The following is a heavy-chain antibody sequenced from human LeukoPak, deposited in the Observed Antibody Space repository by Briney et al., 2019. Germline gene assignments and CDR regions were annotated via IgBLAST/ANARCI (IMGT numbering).Heavy chain of an antibody. CDR1: GFTFSSYA. CDR2: IRDSGSST. D-gene: IGHD1-26*01. Sequence: GGSLRLSCAASGFTFSSYAMSWVRQAPGKGLEWVSAIRDSGSSTHYADSVKGRFTTSRDNSKNTLFLQMNSLRAEDTAIYYCAKYGPQDSGSSHFDYWGQGALVTISS. J-gene: IGHJ4*02. V-gene: IGHV3-23*01. CDR3: AKYGPQDSGSSHFDY.